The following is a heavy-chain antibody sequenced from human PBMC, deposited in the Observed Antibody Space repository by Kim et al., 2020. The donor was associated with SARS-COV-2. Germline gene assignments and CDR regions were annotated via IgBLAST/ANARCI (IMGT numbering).Heavy chain of an antibody. CDR1: GYSISSGYY. D-gene: IGHD4-17*01. CDR3: ARGWGHDYGDISFDY. CDR2: IYHSGST. V-gene: IGHV4-38-2*02. Sequence: SQTLSLTCTVSGYSISSGYYWGWIRQPPGKGLEWIGSIYHSGSTYYNPSLKSRVTISVDTSKNQFSLKLSSVTAADTAVYYCARGWGHDYGDISFDYWGQGTLVTVSS. J-gene: IGHJ4*02.